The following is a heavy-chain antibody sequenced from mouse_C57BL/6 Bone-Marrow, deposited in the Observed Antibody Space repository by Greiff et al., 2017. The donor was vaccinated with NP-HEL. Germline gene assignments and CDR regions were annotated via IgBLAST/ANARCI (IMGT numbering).Heavy chain of an antibody. Sequence: EVQGVESGGGLVQPKGSLKLSCAASGFSFNTYAMNWVRQAPGKGLEWVARIRSKSNNYATYYADSVKDRFTISRDDSESMLYLQMNNLKTEDTAMYYCVRHDTSGYAMDYWGQGTSVTVSS. J-gene: IGHJ4*01. D-gene: IGHD3-2*02. V-gene: IGHV10-1*01. CDR3: VRHDTSGYAMDY. CDR1: GFSFNTYA. CDR2: IRSKSNNYAT.